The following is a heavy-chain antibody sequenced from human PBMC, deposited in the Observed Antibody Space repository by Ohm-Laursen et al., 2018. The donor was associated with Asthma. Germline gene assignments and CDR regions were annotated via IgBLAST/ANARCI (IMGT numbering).Heavy chain of an antibody. CDR2: IYNSGST. V-gene: IGHV4-59*01. D-gene: IGHD3-16*01. CDR3: ARGRGKSYGYYFDY. Sequence: TLSLTCTVSGGSISYYYWSWIRQPPGKGLEWIGYIYNSGSTNYNPSLKSRVTISVDTSKNQFSLKLSSVTAADTAVYYCARGRGKSYGYYFDYWGQGTLVTVSS. J-gene: IGHJ4*02. CDR1: GGSISYYY.